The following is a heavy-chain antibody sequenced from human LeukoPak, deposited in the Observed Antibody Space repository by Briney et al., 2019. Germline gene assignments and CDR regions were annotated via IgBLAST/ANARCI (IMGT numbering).Heavy chain of an antibody. CDR2: VNLQGST. V-gene: IGHV4-4*02. J-gene: IGHJ4*02. Sequence: PSETLSLTCAVSGGSVSSDTWWTWVRQPPGKGLEWIGEVNLQGSTNYNPSLMRRVAISVDTSANHVSLQLTSVTAADTAVYYCAREGGPYRPLDYSGQGTLVTVSS. CDR3: AREGGPYRPLDY. CDR1: GGSVSSDTW.